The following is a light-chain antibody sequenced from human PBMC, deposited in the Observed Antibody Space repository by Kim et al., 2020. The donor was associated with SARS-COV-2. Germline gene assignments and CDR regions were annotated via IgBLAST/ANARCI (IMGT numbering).Light chain of an antibody. J-gene: IGLJ3*02. CDR3: QVWDSSSDHRV. Sequence: PGKTARITCGGNNMGSKSVHWYQQKPGQAPVLVIYYDSDRPSGIPERFSGSNSGNTATLTISRVEAGDEADYYCQVWDSSSDHRVFGGGTKLTVL. CDR2: YDS. CDR1: NMGSKS. V-gene: IGLV3-21*04.